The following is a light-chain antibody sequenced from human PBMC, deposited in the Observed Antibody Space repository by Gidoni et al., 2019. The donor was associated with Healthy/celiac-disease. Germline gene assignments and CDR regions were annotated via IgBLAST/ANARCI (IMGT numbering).Light chain of an antibody. CDR1: SSNIGSNT. CDR3: AAWDDSLNGPV. CDR2: SNN. V-gene: IGLV1-44*01. J-gene: IGLJ3*02. Sequence: QSVLTHPPSASGTPGPRVTISCSGSSSNIGSNTVNWYQQLPRTTPNLLIYSNNQRPSGVPDRFSGSKSGTSASLAISGLQSEDEADYYCAAWDDSLNGPVFGGWTKLTVL.